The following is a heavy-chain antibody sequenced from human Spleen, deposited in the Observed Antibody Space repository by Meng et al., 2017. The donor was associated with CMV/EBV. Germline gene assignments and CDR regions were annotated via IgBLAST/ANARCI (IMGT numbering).Heavy chain of an antibody. CDR1: GYTFINYG. J-gene: IGHJ6*02. V-gene: IGHV1-18*01. D-gene: IGHD3-3*01. CDR3: ARGTSPYYEFWSGTFYYGMDV. CDR2: ISPYNRNT. Sequence: ASVKVSCKASGYTFINYGITWVRQAPGQGLEWMGWISPYNRNTNYAQRLQGRVTMTADTSTSTAYMELRSLRSDDTAVYFCARGTSPYYEFWSGTFYYGMDVWGQGTTVTVSS.